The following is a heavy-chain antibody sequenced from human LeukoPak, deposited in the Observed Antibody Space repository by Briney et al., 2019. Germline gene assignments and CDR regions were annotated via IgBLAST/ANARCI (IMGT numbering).Heavy chain of an antibody. CDR1: GSTFTDHY. CDR3: ARGKYRNAVDY. CDR2: IDPKSGVR. Sequence: ASMKLSCKASGSTFTDHYIHWVRQAPREGLEWMGRIDPKSGVRDYPQKFKGRLAMNRDTSINTVYMELRSLRSDDTAVYYCARGKYRNAVDYWGQGTRVTVS. D-gene: IGHD5-18*01. J-gene: IGHJ4*02. V-gene: IGHV1-2*06.